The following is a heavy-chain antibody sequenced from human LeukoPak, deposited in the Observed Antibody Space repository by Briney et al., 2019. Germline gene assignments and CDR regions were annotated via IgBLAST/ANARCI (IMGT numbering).Heavy chain of an antibody. CDR2: ISSSGSTI. V-gene: IGHV3-11*04. J-gene: IGHJ3*02. CDR1: GFTFSDYY. Sequence: SGGSLRLSCAASGFTFSDYYMSWIRQAPGKGLEWGSYISSSGSTIYYADSVKGRFTISRDNAKNSLYLQMNSLRAEDTAVYYCASNPRYYDFWSGWSAFDIWGQGTMVTVSS. D-gene: IGHD3-3*01. CDR3: ASNPRYYDFWSGWSAFDI.